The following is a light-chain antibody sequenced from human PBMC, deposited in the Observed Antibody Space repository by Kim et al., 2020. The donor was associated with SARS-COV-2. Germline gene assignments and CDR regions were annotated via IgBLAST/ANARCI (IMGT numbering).Light chain of an antibody. CDR2: DAS. CDR3: QQRSNWPLIT. CDR1: QSVSSY. V-gene: IGKV3-11*01. J-gene: IGKJ5*01. Sequence: EIVLTQSPATLSLSPGERATLSCRASQSVSSYLAWYQLIPGQAPRLLIYDASNRATGIPARFSGSGSGTDFTLTISSLEPEDFAVYYCQQRSNWPLITFGQGTRLEIK.